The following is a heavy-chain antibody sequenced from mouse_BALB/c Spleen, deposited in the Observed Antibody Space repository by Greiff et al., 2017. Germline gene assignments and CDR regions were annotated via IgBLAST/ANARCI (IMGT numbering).Heavy chain of an antibody. J-gene: IGHJ1*01. CDR2: ISNGGGST. D-gene: IGHD1-1*01. Sequence: EVKLVESGGGLVQPGGSLKLSCAASGFTFSSYTMSWVRQTPEKRLEWVAYISNGGGSTYYPDTVKGRFTISRDNAKNTLYLQMSSLKSEDTAMYYCARNYYGSSRYFDVWGAGTTVTVSS. CDR1: GFTFSSYT. V-gene: IGHV5-12-2*01. CDR3: ARNYYGSSRYFDV.